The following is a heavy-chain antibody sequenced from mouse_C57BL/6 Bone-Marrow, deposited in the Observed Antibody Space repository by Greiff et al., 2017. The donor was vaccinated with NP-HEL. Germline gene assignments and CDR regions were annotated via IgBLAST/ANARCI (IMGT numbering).Heavy chain of an antibody. J-gene: IGHJ3*01. D-gene: IGHD4-1*01. V-gene: IGHV1-82*01. CDR1: GYAFSSSW. CDR2: IYPGDGDT. CDR3: AKLGLWFAY. Sequence: QVQLQQSGPELVKPGASVKISCKASGYAFSSSWMNWVKQRPGKGLEWIGRIYPGDGDTNYNGKFKGKATLTADKSSSTAYMQLRSLTSEDSAVYFCAKLGLWFAYWGQGTLVTVSA.